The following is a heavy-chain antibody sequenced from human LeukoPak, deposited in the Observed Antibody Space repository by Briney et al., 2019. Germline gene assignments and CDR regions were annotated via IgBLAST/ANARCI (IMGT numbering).Heavy chain of an antibody. J-gene: IGHJ4*02. CDR1: GFAFSNYA. CDR3: ASGGYSTPRY. CDR2: ISYDGSNK. D-gene: IGHD5-12*01. Sequence: PGRSLRLSCAASGFAFSNYAMHWVRQAPGKGLEWVAVISYDGSNKYYADSVKGRSTISRDNSKNTPYLQMNSLRAEDTAVYYCASGGYSTPRYWGQGTLVTVSS. V-gene: IGHV3-30*01.